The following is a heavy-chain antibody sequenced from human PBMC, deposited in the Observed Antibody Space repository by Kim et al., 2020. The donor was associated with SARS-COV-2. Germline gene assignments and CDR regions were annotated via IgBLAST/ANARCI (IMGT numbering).Heavy chain of an antibody. V-gene: IGHV3-66*01. CDR3: TTDHCGYDSCY. Sequence: GGSLRLSCAASGFSVSSTYMSWVRQAPGKRLEWVSVFYSTDSTFYAASVRGRFTISRDNSMNTLFLQMNSLRAEDTAVYYCTTDHCGYDSCYWCQGTLVT. CDR2: FYSTDST. J-gene: IGHJ4*02. CDR1: GFSVSSTY. D-gene: IGHD5-12*01.